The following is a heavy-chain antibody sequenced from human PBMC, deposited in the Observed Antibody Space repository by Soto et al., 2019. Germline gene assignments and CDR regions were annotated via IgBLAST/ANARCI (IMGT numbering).Heavy chain of an antibody. CDR2: IYHSGST. CDR1: GGSISSGGYS. Sequence: KPSETLSLTCAVSGGSISSGGYSWSWIRQPPGKGLEWIGYIYHSGSTYYNPSLKSRVTISVDRSKSQFSLKLSSVTAADTAVYYCASFYDSSGAFDYWGQGTLVTVS. V-gene: IGHV4-30-2*01. CDR3: ASFYDSSGAFDY. J-gene: IGHJ4*02. D-gene: IGHD3-22*01.